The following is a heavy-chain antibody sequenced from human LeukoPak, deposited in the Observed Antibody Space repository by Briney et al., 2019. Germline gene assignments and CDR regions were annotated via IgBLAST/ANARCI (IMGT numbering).Heavy chain of an antibody. J-gene: IGHJ4*02. D-gene: IGHD2-2*01. CDR2: ISGNNDNP. Sequence: GASVKVSCKASGYTFSNFGINWVRPAPGQGLEWIAWISGNNDNPNYGQKFQGRFTLTTDSSTSTAYMELRNLRSDDTAVYYCARDGTSTDDYWGQGTLVTVSS. CDR3: ARDGTSTDDY. V-gene: IGHV1-18*01. CDR1: GYTFSNFG.